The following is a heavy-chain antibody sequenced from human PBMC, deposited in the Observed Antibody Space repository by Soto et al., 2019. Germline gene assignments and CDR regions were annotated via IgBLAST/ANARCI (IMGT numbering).Heavy chain of an antibody. D-gene: IGHD3-3*01. Sequence: TSETLSLTCTVSGGSISSGGYYWSWIRQHPGKGLEWIGYIYYSGSTYYNPSLKSRVTISVDTSKNQFSLKLSAVTAADTAVYYCARDLFAVVSDYWGQGTLVTVSS. CDR2: IYYSGST. V-gene: IGHV4-31*03. CDR3: ARDLFAVVSDY. CDR1: GGSISSGGYY. J-gene: IGHJ4*02.